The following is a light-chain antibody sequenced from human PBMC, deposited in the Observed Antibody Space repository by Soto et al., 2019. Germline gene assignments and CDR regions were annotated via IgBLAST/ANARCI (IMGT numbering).Light chain of an antibody. V-gene: IGKV3-15*01. J-gene: IGKJ5*01. CDR1: QGVSIH. Sequence: ETVMTQSPGTLSVSLGERATLSCRTSQGVSIHLAWYPQKPGQAPRLLIYDTSTRATGIPARFSGSGSGTAFTLTISSLQSVDFAVYYCQQYSNWPPITFGQGTRLEIK. CDR2: DTS. CDR3: QQYSNWPPIT.